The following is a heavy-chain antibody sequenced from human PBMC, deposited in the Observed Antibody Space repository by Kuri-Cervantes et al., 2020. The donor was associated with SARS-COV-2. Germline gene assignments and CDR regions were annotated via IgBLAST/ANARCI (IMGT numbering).Heavy chain of an antibody. CDR2: ISYDGSNK. Sequence: GGSLRLSCAASGFTFSSYAMHWVRQAPGKGLEWVAVISYDGSNKYYADSVKGRFTISRDNAKNSLYLQMNSLRAEDTAVYYCARDQGSSGADFDYWGQGTLVTVSS. CDR1: GFTFSSYA. D-gene: IGHD6-6*01. V-gene: IGHV3-30-3*01. CDR3: ARDQGSSGADFDY. J-gene: IGHJ4*02.